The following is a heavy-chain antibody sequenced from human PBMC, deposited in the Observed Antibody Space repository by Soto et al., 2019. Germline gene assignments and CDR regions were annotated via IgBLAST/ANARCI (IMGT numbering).Heavy chain of an antibody. V-gene: IGHV1-69*08. CDR3: ARDDGSSFSGWFDP. CDR1: GGTFSSYT. Sequence: QVQLVQSGAEVKKPGSSVKVSCKASGGTFSSYTISWVRQAPGQGLEWMGRIIPILGIANYAQKFQGRVTITADKSTSTAYMELSSLRAEDTAVYYCARDDGSSFSGWFDPWGQGTLVTVSS. D-gene: IGHD6-13*01. CDR2: IIPILGIA. J-gene: IGHJ5*02.